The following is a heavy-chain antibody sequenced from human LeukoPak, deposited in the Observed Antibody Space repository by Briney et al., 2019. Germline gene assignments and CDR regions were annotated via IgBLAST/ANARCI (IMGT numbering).Heavy chain of an antibody. J-gene: IGHJ4*02. V-gene: IGHV1-46*01. CDR1: GYTFSSYG. D-gene: IGHD2-15*01. CDR3: ARDEDCSGGSCLPGFDY. Sequence: ASVTVSFTASGYTFSSYGISWVRQAPGQGLEWMGIINPSGGSTSYAQKFQGRVTMTRDTSTSTVYMELSSLRSEDTAVYYCARDEDCSGGSCLPGFDYWGQGTLVTVSS. CDR2: INPSGGST.